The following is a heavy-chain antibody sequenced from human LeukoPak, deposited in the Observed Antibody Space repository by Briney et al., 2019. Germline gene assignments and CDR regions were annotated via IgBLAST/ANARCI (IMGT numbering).Heavy chain of an antibody. D-gene: IGHD3-3*01. Sequence: SETLSLTCTVSGGSISSSSYYWGWIRQPPGKGLEWIGSIYYSGSTYYNPSLKSRVTISVDTSKNQFSLKLSSVTAADTAVYYCATGDLRFLEWLRRHAPFDYWGRGTLVTVSS. J-gene: IGHJ4*02. V-gene: IGHV4-39*01. CDR2: IYYSGST. CDR1: GGSISSSSYY. CDR3: ATGDLRFLEWLRRHAPFDY.